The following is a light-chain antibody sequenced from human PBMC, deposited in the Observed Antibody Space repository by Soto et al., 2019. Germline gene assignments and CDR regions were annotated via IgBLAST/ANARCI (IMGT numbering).Light chain of an antibody. CDR2: KAS. J-gene: IGKJ1*01. Sequence: DIQMTQSPSTLSGSVGDRVTITCRASQTISSWLAWYQQKPGKAPKLLIYKASTLKSGVPSRFSGGGSGTEFTLTISSLQPDDFATDYCQHYNSYSEAFGQGTKVELK. V-gene: IGKV1-5*03. CDR1: QTISSW. CDR3: QHYNSYSEA.